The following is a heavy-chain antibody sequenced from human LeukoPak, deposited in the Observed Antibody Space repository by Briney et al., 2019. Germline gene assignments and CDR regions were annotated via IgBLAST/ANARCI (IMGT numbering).Heavy chain of an antibody. CDR3: AKGARLRLGEDFDY. Sequence: GGSVRLSCAASGFIFTSYAMGWVRHTPGKGLEWVSGISGSGATTYYADSVKGRLTISRDNSKNTVYLQMNSLRAEDTAVYYCAKGARLRLGEDFDYWGQGTLVTVSS. CDR2: ISGSGATT. D-gene: IGHD3-16*01. V-gene: IGHV3-23*01. CDR1: GFIFTSYA. J-gene: IGHJ4*02.